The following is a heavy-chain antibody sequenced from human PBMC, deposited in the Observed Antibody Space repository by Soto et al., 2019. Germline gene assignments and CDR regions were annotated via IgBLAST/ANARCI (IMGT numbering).Heavy chain of an antibody. CDR1: GGSFSGYY. J-gene: IGHJ4*02. Sequence: SETLSLTCAVYGGSFSGYYWSWIRQPPGKGLEWIGEINHSGSTNYNPSLKSRVTISVDTSKNQFSLKLSSVTAADTAVYYCARGRMITFGGVIEYFDYWGQGTLVTVSS. CDR2: INHSGST. V-gene: IGHV4-34*01. D-gene: IGHD3-16*02. CDR3: ARGRMITFGGVIEYFDY.